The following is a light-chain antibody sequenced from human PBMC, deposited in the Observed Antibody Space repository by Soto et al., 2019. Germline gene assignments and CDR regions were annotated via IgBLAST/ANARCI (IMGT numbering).Light chain of an antibody. V-gene: IGLV1-44*01. CDR1: RSNIGTYT. CDR3: AAWDGSLSAVL. CDR2: LNN. Sequence: QSVLTQSPSASGTPGQRVTISCSGSRSNIGTYTVNWYQHLPGTAPTLLIYLNNQRPSGVPNRFSASKSGTSASLAISGLQSEDEADYYCAAWDGSLSAVLFGGGTKVTVL. J-gene: IGLJ2*01.